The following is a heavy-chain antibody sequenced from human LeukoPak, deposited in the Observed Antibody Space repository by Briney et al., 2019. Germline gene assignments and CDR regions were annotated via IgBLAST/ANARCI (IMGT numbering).Heavy chain of an antibody. CDR3: AKDYYGS. CDR2: ISLDGGIK. CDR1: GFIFSNYG. Sequence: GGSLRLSCAASGFIFSNYGMHWVRQPPGKGPEWVAVISLDGGIKYYADSVKGRFTISRDNSQNTLYLQMNSLRAGDTAVYYCAKDYYGSGGQGTLVTVSS. V-gene: IGHV3-30*18. D-gene: IGHD3-10*01. J-gene: IGHJ4*02.